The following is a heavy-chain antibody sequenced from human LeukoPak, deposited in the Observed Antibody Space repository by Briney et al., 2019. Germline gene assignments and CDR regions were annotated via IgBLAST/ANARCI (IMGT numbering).Heavy chain of an antibody. D-gene: IGHD4-23*01. CDR3: AKYSTYGGNSAPDY. CDR2: ISGSGGTT. Sequence: PGGSLRLSCAASGFTFGSYAMAWVRQAPGKGLDWVSGISGSGGTTYYTDSVKGRFTISRDNSKNTLYLQMNSLRAEDTAVYYCAKYSTYGGNSAPDYWGQGTLVTVSS. J-gene: IGHJ4*02. CDR1: GFTFGSYA. V-gene: IGHV3-23*01.